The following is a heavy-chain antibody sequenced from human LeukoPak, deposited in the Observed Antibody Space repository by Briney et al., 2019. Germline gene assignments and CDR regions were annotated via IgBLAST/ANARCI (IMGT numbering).Heavy chain of an antibody. CDR3: ARSQSSSLIGY. J-gene: IGHJ4*02. Sequence: GGSLRLSCAASGFSFSAYGVHWVRQAPGKGLEWVAVIWYDGSSKDYADSVKGRFTLSRDNSKNTLYLQMNSLTVEDTAVYYCARSQSSSLIGYWGQGTLVTVSS. V-gene: IGHV3-33*01. CDR2: IWYDGSSK. D-gene: IGHD6-13*01. CDR1: GFSFSAYG.